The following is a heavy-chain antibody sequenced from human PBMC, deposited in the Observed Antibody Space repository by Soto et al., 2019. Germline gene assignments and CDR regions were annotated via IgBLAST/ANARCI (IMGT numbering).Heavy chain of an antibody. D-gene: IGHD3-10*01. J-gene: IGHJ4*02. CDR3: AKDSGSTCFDY. Sequence: GGSLRLSCAASGFTFDDYAMHWVRQAPGKGLEWVSGISWNSGSIGYADSVKGRFTISRDNAKNSLYLQMNSLRAEDTALYYCAKDSGSTCFDYWGQGTLVTVSS. V-gene: IGHV3-9*01. CDR1: GFTFDDYA. CDR2: ISWNSGSI.